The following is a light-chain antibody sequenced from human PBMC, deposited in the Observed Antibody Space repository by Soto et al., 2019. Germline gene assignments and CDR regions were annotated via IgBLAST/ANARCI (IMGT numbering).Light chain of an antibody. CDR3: QQLNRCPLT. J-gene: IGKJ4*01. Sequence: DIQMTQSPSSLAASLGDRATITCRASQRVSSNLAWYQQKPGKAPTLLIYAISTLDTGVPSRFSGSGSGTEFTLTISSLQAEDFANYSCQQLNRCPLTFGGGTKVDIK. CDR2: AIS. CDR1: QRVSSN. V-gene: IGKV1-9*01.